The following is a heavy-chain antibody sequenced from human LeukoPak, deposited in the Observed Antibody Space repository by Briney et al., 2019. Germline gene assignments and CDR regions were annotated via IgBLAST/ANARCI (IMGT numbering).Heavy chain of an antibody. CDR1: GGTFSSYA. CDR3: ARGVVVVAATPRTGAFDI. V-gene: IGHV1-69*06. Sequence: SVKVSCKASGGTFSSYAISWVRQAPGQGLEWMGGIIPIFGTANYAQKFQGRVTITADKSTSTAYMELSSLRSEDTAVYCCARGVVVVAATPRTGAFDIWGQGTMVTVSS. CDR2: IIPIFGTA. D-gene: IGHD2-15*01. J-gene: IGHJ3*02.